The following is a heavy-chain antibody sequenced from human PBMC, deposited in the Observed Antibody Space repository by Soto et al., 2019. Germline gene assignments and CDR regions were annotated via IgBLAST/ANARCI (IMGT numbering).Heavy chain of an antibody. V-gene: IGHV3-11*01. D-gene: IGHD5-12*01. J-gene: IGHJ4*02. Sequence: QVQLVQSGGGLVKPGGSLGLSCAASGFTVSDRYMSWIRQAPGKGLEWISYISSSGSAIYYADSVKGRFTISRDNANNSLSLQMNNLRAEATAVYYCARCDGYNCLATIDYWGQGTLVTVSS. CDR3: ARCDGYNCLATIDY. CDR2: ISSSGSAI. CDR1: GFTVSDRY.